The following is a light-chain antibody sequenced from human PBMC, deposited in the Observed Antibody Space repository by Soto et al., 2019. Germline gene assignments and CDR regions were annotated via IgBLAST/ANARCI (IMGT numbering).Light chain of an antibody. V-gene: IGKV3-15*01. CDR3: QQYNNWPLT. CDR2: GAS. Sequence: EIVMTQSPATLSVYPGERATLSCRASQSVSSNLAWYQQKPGQAPRLLIYGASTRATGIPARFSGSGSGTDFTLTISSLQSEDFAVYYCQQYNNWPLTFGGGTKVDIK. CDR1: QSVSSN. J-gene: IGKJ4*01.